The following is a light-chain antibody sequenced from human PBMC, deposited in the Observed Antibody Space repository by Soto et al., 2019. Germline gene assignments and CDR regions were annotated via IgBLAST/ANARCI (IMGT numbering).Light chain of an antibody. Sequence: EIVLTQSPGTLSLSPGERATLSCMASQIFNSKYLAWYQQKPGQAPRLLIYGASSRASGIPDRFSGSASGTDFAVTINRMEPDDSAVYYCQQYRTLWPVGQGTRVEIQ. V-gene: IGKV3-20*01. CDR3: QQYRTLWP. J-gene: IGKJ1*01. CDR2: GAS. CDR1: QIFNSKY.